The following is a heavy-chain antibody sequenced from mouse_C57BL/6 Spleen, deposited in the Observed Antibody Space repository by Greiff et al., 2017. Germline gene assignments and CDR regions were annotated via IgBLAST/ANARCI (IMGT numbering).Heavy chain of an antibody. CDR1: GFTFSSYA. CDR3: ARDGDYGSNYVRENYAMDY. CDR2: ISDGGSYT. Sequence: VESGGGLVKPGGSLKLSCAASGFTFSSYAMSWVRQTPEKRLEWVATISDGGSYTYYPDNVKGRFTITRDNAKNYLYLQMSDLKSEDTAMYYCARDGDYGSNYVRENYAMDYWGQGTSVTVSS. D-gene: IGHD1-1*01. J-gene: IGHJ4*01. V-gene: IGHV5-4*01.